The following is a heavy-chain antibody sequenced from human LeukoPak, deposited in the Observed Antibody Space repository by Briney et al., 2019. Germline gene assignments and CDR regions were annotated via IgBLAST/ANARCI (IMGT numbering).Heavy chain of an antibody. J-gene: IGHJ4*02. CDR2: IYYSGNT. CDR1: GGSISSRSSY. D-gene: IGHD6-19*01. Sequence: SETLSLTCTVSGGSISSRSSYWGWIRQPPVKGLEWIGSIYYSGNTYYSPSLKSRVTISVDTSKNHFSLKLTSVTAADTAVYYCARHFKDSNGWNYFDYWAREPWSPSRQ. V-gene: IGHV4-39*01. CDR3: ARHFKDSNGWNYFDY.